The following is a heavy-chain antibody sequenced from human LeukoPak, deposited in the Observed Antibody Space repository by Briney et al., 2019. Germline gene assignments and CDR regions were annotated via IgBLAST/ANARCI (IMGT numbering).Heavy chain of an antibody. Sequence: SETLSLTCTVSGYSISSGYYWGWIRQPPGKGLEWIGSIYHSGSTYYNPSLKSRGTISIDTSKDQFYLKLSSVTAADTAVYYCARDGRFPPEVLPRYFDSWGQATLVTVSS. CDR3: ARDGRFPPEVLPRYFDS. D-gene: IGHD1-14*01. J-gene: IGHJ4*02. V-gene: IGHV4-38-2*02. CDR2: IYHSGST. CDR1: GYSISSGYY.